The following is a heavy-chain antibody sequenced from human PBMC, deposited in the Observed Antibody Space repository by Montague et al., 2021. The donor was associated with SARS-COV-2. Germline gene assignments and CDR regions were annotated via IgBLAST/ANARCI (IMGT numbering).Heavy chain of an antibody. V-gene: IGHV4-34*01. CDR2: INHSGST. J-gene: IGHJ4*02. CDR1: AGSFSGYY. D-gene: IGHD3-22*01. CDR3: ARGTKSEFTYDYDSSGYDSDF. Sequence: SETLSLTCAVYAGSFSGYYWSWIRQPPGKGLEWIGEINHSGSTKYNPSLKSRVTISVDTSKNQFSLKLSSVTAADTAVYYCARGTKSEFTYDYDSSGYDSDFWGQGTLVTVSS.